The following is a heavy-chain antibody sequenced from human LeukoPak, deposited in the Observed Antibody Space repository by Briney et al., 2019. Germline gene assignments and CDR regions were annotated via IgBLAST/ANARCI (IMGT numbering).Heavy chain of an antibody. Sequence: SQTLSLTCTVSGGSISSGGYYWSWIRQPAGKGLEWIGRVYTSGSTNYNPSLKSRVTMSIDTSKNQFSLKLSSVTAADTAVYYCARVYSSSSGREAFDIWGQGTMVTVSS. J-gene: IGHJ3*02. CDR1: GGSISSGGYY. CDR2: VYTSGST. CDR3: ARVYSSSSGREAFDI. D-gene: IGHD6-6*01. V-gene: IGHV4-61*02.